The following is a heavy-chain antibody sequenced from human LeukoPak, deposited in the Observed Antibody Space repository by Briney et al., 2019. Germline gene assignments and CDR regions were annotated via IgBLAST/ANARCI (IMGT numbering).Heavy chain of an antibody. CDR2: IYYSGST. Sequence: SETLSLTCTVSGGSISSSSYYWGWIRQPPGKGLEWIGSIYYSGSTYYNPSLKSRVTISVDTSKNQFSLKLSSVTAADTAVYYCGYDYVWGSYRHWGQGTLVTVSS. CDR1: GGSISSSSYY. J-gene: IGHJ4*02. D-gene: IGHD3-16*02. V-gene: IGHV4-39*07. CDR3: GYDYVWGSYRH.